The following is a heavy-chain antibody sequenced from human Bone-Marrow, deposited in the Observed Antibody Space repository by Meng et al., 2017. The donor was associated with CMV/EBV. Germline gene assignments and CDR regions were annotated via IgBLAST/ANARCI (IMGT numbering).Heavy chain of an antibody. D-gene: IGHD1-26*01. CDR2: ISYDGSNK. CDR3: ASGEWELCFDY. J-gene: IGHJ4*02. V-gene: IGHV3-30-3*01. Sequence: GESLKISCAASGFTFSSHAMHWVRQAPGKGLEWVALISYDGSNKYYADSVKGRFTISRDNSKNTLFLQMNSLRAEDTAVYYCASGEWELCFDYWGQGTLVTVSS. CDR1: GFTFSSHA.